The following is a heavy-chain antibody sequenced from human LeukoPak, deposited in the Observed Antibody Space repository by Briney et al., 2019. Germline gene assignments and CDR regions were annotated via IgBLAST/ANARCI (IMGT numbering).Heavy chain of an antibody. V-gene: IGHV3-30*18. CDR1: GFTFSYYG. J-gene: IGHJ4*02. D-gene: IGHD3-22*01. Sequence: PGSSLRLSCAASGFTFSYYGMHWVRQAPGRGLEWVAVISHDGSNKYYADSVKGRSTISRDNSKNTLYLQMNSLRAEDTSVYYCAKPGKRRVVTITDFDYWGQGTLVTVSS. CDR3: AKPGKRRVVTITDFDY. CDR2: ISHDGSNK.